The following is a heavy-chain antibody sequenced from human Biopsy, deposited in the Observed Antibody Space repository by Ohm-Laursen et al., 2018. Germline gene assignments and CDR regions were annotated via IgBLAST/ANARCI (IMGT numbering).Heavy chain of an antibody. CDR1: NSSISRGYY. Sequence: SETLSLTCVVSNSSISRGYYWVWIRQSPGRGLEWIGSIHHSGNTYYNPSLKSRVTISVDASKDQFSLKVNSLTAADTAVYYCAKGDDLWSGHSNWFDPWGQGTLVTVSS. D-gene: IGHD3-3*01. CDR2: IHHSGNT. CDR3: AKGDDLWSGHSNWFDP. J-gene: IGHJ5*02. V-gene: IGHV4-38-2*01.